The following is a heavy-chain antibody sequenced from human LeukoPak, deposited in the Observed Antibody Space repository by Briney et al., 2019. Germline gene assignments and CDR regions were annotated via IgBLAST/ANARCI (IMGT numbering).Heavy chain of an antibody. Sequence: PSETLSLTCIVSGDSLSSGYYWGWIRQSPGKGLEWIGSVYHTGSTYYNPSLKTRITMFVDTLTNQFSLRLRSVTAADTAMYFCARPLGRYSPYYFDHWGQGNLVTVSS. CDR2: VYHTGST. CDR1: GDSLSSGYY. D-gene: IGHD3-10*01. CDR3: ARPLGRYSPYYFDH. V-gene: IGHV4-38-2*02. J-gene: IGHJ4*02.